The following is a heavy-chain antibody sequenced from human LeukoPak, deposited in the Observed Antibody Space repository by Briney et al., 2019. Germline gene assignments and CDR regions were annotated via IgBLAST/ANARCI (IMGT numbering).Heavy chain of an antibody. V-gene: IGHV3-30-3*01. CDR2: ISYDGGNK. D-gene: IGHD6-19*01. CDR1: GFTFSSYA. Sequence: PGGSLRLSCAASGFTFSSYAMHWVRQAPGKGLEWVAVISYDGGNKYYADSVKGRFTISRDNSKNTLYLQMNSLRAEDTAVYYCARDREQWLHAFDIWGQGTMVTVSS. J-gene: IGHJ3*02. CDR3: ARDREQWLHAFDI.